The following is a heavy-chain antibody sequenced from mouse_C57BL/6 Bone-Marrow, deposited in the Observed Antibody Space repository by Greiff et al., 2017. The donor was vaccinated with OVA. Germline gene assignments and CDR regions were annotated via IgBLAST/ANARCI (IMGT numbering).Heavy chain of an antibody. CDR3: TRRVFAY. CDR1: GYTFTDYE. Sequence: LVESGAELVRPGASVTLSCKASGYTFTDYEMHWVKQTPVHGLEWIGAIDPETGGTAYNQKFKGKAILTADKSSSTAYMELRSLTSEDSAVYYCTRRVFAYWGQGTLVTVSA. CDR2: IDPETGGT. V-gene: IGHV1-15*01. J-gene: IGHJ3*01.